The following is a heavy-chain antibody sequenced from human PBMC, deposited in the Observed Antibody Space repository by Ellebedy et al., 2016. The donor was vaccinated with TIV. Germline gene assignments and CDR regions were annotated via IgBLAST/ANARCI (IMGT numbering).Heavy chain of an antibody. Sequence: SETLSLXXTVSGGSIGSSNYYWGWIRQPPGKGLEWIASIHSSGGTYYNSSLRGRLTISVDTSKNQFSLEVTSVSAADTALYYCFSYSEYWSREFRDNRFDPWGQGTLVTVSS. CDR3: FSYSEYWSREFRDNRFDP. D-gene: IGHD2-8*02. V-gene: IGHV4-39*07. CDR2: IHSSGGT. CDR1: GGSIGSSNYY. J-gene: IGHJ5*02.